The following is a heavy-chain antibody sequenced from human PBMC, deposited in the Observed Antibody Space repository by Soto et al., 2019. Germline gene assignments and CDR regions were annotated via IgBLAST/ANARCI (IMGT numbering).Heavy chain of an antibody. CDR3: ARVVSPSGSCSDPCYIDY. D-gene: IGHD1-26*01. CDR2: IYYSGST. V-gene: IGHV4-61*01. CDR1: GGSVSSGSYY. J-gene: IGHJ4*02. Sequence: SETLSLTCTVSGGSVSSGSYYWSWIRQPPGKGLEWIGYIYYSGSTNYNPSLKSRVTISVDTSKNPFSLKLSSVTAADTAVYYCARVVSPSGSCSDPCYIDYWGQGXLVTVYS.